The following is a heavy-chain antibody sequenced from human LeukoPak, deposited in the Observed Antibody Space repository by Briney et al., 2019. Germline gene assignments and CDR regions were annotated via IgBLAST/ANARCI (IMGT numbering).Heavy chain of an antibody. CDR1: GFTFSSYG. CDR2: LSGSGGTT. D-gene: IGHD1-26*01. J-gene: IGHJ4*02. V-gene: IGHV3-23*01. Sequence: GRSLRLSCAASGFTFSSYGMHWVRQAPGKGLEWVSVLSGSGGTTYYADSVKGRFTISRDNSKNTLYLQMNSLRAEDTAVYYCAKLSDLVGARFDYWGQGTLVTVSS. CDR3: AKLSDLVGARFDY.